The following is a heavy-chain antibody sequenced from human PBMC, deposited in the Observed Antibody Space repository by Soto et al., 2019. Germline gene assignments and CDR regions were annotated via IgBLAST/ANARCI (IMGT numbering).Heavy chain of an antibody. CDR1: GYTFASYY. CDR3: ARSLRVVVVPAAIGY. D-gene: IGHD2-2*01. V-gene: IGHV1-46*03. Sequence: GASVKVSCKASGYTFASYYMHWVRQAPGQGLEWMGIINPSGGSTSYAQKFQGRVTMTRDTPTSTVYMELSSLRSEDTAVYYCARSLRVVVVPAAIGYWGQGTLVTVSS. CDR2: INPSGGST. J-gene: IGHJ4*02.